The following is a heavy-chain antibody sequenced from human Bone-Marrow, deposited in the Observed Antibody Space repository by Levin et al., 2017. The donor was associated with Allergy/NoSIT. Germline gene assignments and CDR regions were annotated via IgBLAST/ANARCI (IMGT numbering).Heavy chain of an antibody. CDR3: ARDLGFLGPLNWLDL. V-gene: IGHV1-69*06. CDR1: GDSFSHYA. D-gene: IGHD3-3*01. CDR2: IIPVFDTT. J-gene: IGHJ5*02. Sequence: ASVKVSCKAAGDSFSHYAISWVRQAPGQGLEWMGGIIPVFDTTNYAQTFQTRFTITADKSTNTAYMELTSLTSDDTAVYYCARDLGFLGPLNWLDLWGQGTLVTVSS.